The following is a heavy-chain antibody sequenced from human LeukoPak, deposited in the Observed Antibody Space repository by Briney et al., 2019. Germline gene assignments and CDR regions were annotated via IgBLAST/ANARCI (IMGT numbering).Heavy chain of an antibody. V-gene: IGHV3-23*01. Sequence: PGGSLRLSCAASGFTFSSYAMSWVRQAPGKGLEWVSSIPRNGGSTYHADSVKGRFTIPRDNSKNTLYVQMNSLRVDDTAVYYCAKAPRFGDHAAEYFYYYMDVWGKGTTVTVSS. J-gene: IGHJ6*03. CDR2: IPRNGGST. D-gene: IGHD3-16*01. CDR3: AKAPRFGDHAAEYFYYYMDV. CDR1: GFTFSSYA.